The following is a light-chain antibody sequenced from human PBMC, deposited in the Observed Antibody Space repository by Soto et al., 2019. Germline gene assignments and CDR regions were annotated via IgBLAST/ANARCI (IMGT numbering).Light chain of an antibody. CDR1: ESFSSSY. Sequence: IVLTQSPGTLSLSPGERATLSCRASESFSSSYLAWYQQKPGQPPRLLIYGASSRATGIPDRFSGSGSGTDFTLSVSRLEPEDSAVYYCQHFDGSPMYTFGQGTKLEIK. CDR2: GAS. CDR3: QHFDGSPMYT. V-gene: IGKV3-20*01. J-gene: IGKJ2*01.